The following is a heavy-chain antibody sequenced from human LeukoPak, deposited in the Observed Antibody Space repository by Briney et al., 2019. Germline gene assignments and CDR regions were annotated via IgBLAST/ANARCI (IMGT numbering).Heavy chain of an antibody. CDR1: GGSISSYY. J-gene: IGHJ4*02. Sequence: SETLSLTCTVSGGSISSYYWSWIRQPPGKELEWIGFIYYRGNTNYNPSLKSRVTISVDTSKNQFSLKLSSVTAADTAVYYCARDTLDYFDYWGQGTLVTVSS. CDR2: IYYRGNT. CDR3: ARDTLDYFDY. V-gene: IGHV4-59*01.